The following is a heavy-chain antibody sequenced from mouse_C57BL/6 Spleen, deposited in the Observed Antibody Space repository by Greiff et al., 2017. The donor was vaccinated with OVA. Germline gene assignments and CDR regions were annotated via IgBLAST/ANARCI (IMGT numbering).Heavy chain of an antibody. J-gene: IGHJ2*01. CDR3: ARDYGSPYFDY. V-gene: IGHV1-54*01. Sequence: QVQLKESGAELVRPGTSVKVSCKASGYAFTNYLIEWVKQRPGQGLEWIGVINPGSGGTNYNEKFKGKATLTADKSSSTAYMQLSSLTSEDSAVYFCARDYGSPYFDYWGQGTTLTVSS. D-gene: IGHD1-1*01. CDR1: GYAFTNYL. CDR2: INPGSGGT.